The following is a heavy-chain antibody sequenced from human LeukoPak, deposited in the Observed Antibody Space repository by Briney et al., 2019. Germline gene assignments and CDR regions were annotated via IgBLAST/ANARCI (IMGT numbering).Heavy chain of an antibody. CDR2: IYYSGST. J-gene: IGHJ4*02. CDR1: GGSFSGST. CDR3: ASYDGSVGNAFES. Sequence: SETLSLSSAVSGGSFSGSTRESGPQPPGKGPELIGYIYYSGSTNYNPSLKSRVAISVDTSKNQFSLKLSSVTAADTAVYYCASYDGSVGNAFESWGQGTMVTVSS. D-gene: IGHD5-12*01. V-gene: IGHV4-59*08.